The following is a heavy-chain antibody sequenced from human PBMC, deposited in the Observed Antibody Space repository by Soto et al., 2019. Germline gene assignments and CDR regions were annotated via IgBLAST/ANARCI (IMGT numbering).Heavy chain of an antibody. V-gene: IGHV4-39*01. J-gene: IGHJ5*02. CDR2: IYYSGST. CDR3: AIRLDYGDYGGYWFDP. Sequence: PSETLSLTCTVSGGSISSSSYYWGWIRQPPGKGLEWIGSIYYSGSTYYNPSLKSRVTISVDTSKNQFSLKLSSVTAADTAVYYCAIRLDYGDYGGYWFDPWGQGTLVTVSS. CDR1: GGSISSSSYY. D-gene: IGHD4-17*01.